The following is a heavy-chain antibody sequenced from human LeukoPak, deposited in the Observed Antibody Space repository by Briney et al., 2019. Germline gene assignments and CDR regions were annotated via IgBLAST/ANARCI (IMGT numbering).Heavy chain of an antibody. CDR2: ISYDGSNK. CDR1: GFTFSSYG. V-gene: IGHV3-30*18. J-gene: IGHJ5*02. CDR3: AKGKGRVQPNWFDP. D-gene: IGHD3-10*01. Sequence: PGGSLRLSCAASGFTFSSYGMHWVRQAPGKGLEWVAVISYDGSNKYYADSVKGRFTISRDNSKNTLYLQMNSLRAEDTAVYYCAKGKGRVQPNWFDPWGQGTLVTVSS.